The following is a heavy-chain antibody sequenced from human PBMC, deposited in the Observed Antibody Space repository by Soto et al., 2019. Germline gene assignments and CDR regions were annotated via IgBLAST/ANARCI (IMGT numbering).Heavy chain of an antibody. CDR3: ARQYYDILTGYYTPYYFDY. Sequence: PSETLSLTCTVSGGSISSYYWSWIRQPPGKGLEWIGYIYYSGSTNYNPSLKSRVTISVDTSKNQFSLKLSSVTAADTAVYYCARQYYDILTGYYTPYYFDYWGQGTLVTVSS. CDR2: IYYSGST. D-gene: IGHD3-9*01. CDR1: GGSISSYY. V-gene: IGHV4-59*01. J-gene: IGHJ4*02.